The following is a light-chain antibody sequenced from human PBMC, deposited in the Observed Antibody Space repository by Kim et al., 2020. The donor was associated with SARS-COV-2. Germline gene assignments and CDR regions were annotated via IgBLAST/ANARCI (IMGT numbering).Light chain of an antibody. CDR1: QSVLSTSDNENY. Sequence: DIVMTQSPDSLAVSLGERATINCKSSQSVLSTSDNENYLAWYQQKPGQPPKLLIYWTSTRESGVPDRFSGSGSGTDFTLSISSLQAEVVAVYYCQQSYSAPVTFGGGTKLEI. CDR3: QQSYSAPVT. CDR2: WTS. V-gene: IGKV4-1*01. J-gene: IGKJ4*01.